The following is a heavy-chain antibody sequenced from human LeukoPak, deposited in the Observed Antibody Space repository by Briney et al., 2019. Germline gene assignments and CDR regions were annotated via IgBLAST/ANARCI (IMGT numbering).Heavy chain of an antibody. CDR1: GFTLSSYW. V-gene: IGHV3-7*03. J-gene: IGHJ3*02. CDR2: IKQDGSDK. Sequence: GGSLRLSCAASGFTLSSYWMTWVRQAPGKGLEWVGNIKQDGSDKYYVDSVKGRFTISSDNAKNSLYLQMNSLRADDTAVYYCARVRVGYYDSSGYSDAFDIWGQGTMVTVSS. CDR3: ARVRVGYYDSSGYSDAFDI. D-gene: IGHD3-22*01.